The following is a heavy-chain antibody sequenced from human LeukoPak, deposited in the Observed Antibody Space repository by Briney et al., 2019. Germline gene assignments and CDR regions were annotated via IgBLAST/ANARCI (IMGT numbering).Heavy chain of an antibody. J-gene: IGHJ4*02. CDR1: GYSFTSYW. V-gene: IGHV5-51*01. CDR3: AGAVAGNFYFDQ. D-gene: IGHD6-19*01. CDR2: IHLGNSDT. Sequence: GESLKIPCKGSGYSFTSYWIGWVRQMPGKGLEWMGIIHLGNSDTRYSPSFQGQVTISADKSISTAYLQWSSLKASDTAMFYCAGAVAGNFYFDQWGQGTLVTVSS.